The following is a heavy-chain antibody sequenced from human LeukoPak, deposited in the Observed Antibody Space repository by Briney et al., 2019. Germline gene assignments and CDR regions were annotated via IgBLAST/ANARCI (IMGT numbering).Heavy chain of an antibody. J-gene: IGHJ4*02. D-gene: IGHD2-2*01. Sequence: SVKVSCKASGFNFTSSAMQWVRQARGQRLEWIGWIVVGSGNTNYAQKFQERVTITRDMSTSTAYMELSSLRSEDTAVYYCAAARSARYCSSTSCPSPHFDYWGQGTLVTVSS. CDR1: GFNFTSSA. CDR3: AAARSARYCSSTSCPSPHFDY. V-gene: IGHV1-58*02. CDR2: IVVGSGNT.